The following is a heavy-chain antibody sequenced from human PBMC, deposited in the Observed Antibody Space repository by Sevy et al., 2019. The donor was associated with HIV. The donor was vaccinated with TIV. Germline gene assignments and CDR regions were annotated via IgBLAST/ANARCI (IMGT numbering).Heavy chain of an antibody. CDR2: ILYDGSKK. CDR1: GFTFSSYA. V-gene: IGHV3-30*04. J-gene: IGHJ6*02. Sequence: GRSLRLSCAASGFTFSSYAMHWVRQAPGKGLEWVAVILYDGSKKYYADSVKGRFTISRDNSKNTFYLQMNSLTSEDTAVYYCARGLAALPGYYYGMDVWGQGTAVTVSS. CDR3: ARGLAALPGYYYGMDV. D-gene: IGHD6-6*01.